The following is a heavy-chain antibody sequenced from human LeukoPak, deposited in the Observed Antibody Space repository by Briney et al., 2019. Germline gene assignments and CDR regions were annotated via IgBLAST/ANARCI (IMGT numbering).Heavy chain of an antibody. CDR1: GFRFNNYA. J-gene: IGHJ4*02. D-gene: IGHD6-6*01. Sequence: GGSLRLSCAASGFRFNNYAMSWVRQAPGKGLEWVSSISGSATEPHYADSVGGRFTISRDNSRNTLYLHMNSLRAEDTAVYYCAKAQHGYTNSPFDYWGQGTVVTVSS. CDR3: AKAQHGYTNSPFDY. CDR2: ISGSATEP. V-gene: IGHV3-23*01.